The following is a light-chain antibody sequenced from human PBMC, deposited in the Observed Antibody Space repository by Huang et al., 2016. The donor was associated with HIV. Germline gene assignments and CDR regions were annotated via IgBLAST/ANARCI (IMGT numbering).Light chain of an antibody. CDR3: QQFGSSPPYS. CDR1: QSVTRNY. J-gene: IGKJ2*03. V-gene: IGKV3-20*01. Sequence: EIVLTQSPDTLSLSPGERATVSCRTSQSVTRNYLAWYQQRPGQAPQLLIYGASTSATGIPDRFSGSGSGTDFTLTISRLAPEDFAVYYCQQFGSSPPYSFGQGTKLEIK. CDR2: GAS.